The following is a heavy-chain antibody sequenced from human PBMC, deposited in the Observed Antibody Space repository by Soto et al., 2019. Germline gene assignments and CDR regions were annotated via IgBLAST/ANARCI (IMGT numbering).Heavy chain of an antibody. CDR1: GFSLTTAGAG. V-gene: IGHV2-5*01. J-gene: IGHJ5*02. Sequence: QITLKESGPTLVKPTQTLTLTCTFSGFSLTTAGAGVGWIRQPPGKALEWLALIYWNDDTRYSPSLKSRLTITKDTSKNQVGIRMTNMDPVDTATYYCAHRGYGNYPRDNWFDPWGQGILVIVSS. CDR2: IYWNDDT. CDR3: AHRGYGNYPRDNWFDP. D-gene: IGHD4-17*01.